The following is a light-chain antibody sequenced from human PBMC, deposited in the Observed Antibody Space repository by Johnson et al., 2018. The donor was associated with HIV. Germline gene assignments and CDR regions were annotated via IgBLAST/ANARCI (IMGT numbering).Light chain of an antibody. CDR1: SSNIGNNY. CDR3: GTWDSRLSVGGV. CDR2: DNN. J-gene: IGLJ1*01. V-gene: IGLV1-51*01. Sequence: QAVLTQPPSVSATPGQKVTISCSGSSSNIGNNYVSWYQQLPHTAPRLLIYDNNKRPSGIPDRFSGSKSGTSATLGITGLQTGDEADYYCGTWDSRLSVGGVFGTGTKVTVL.